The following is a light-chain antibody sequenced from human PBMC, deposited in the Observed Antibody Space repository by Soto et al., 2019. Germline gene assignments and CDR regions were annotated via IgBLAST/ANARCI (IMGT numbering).Light chain of an antibody. CDR3: HQYNGYLWT. CDR1: QSISSW. J-gene: IGKJ1*01. Sequence: DIQMTQSPSTLSASVGDRVTITCRASQSISSWLAWYQQKPGKAPKLLIYDASSLESGVPSRFSGSGSGTEFTLTISSLPPDDFASYYCHQYNGYLWTFGQGTKVEIK. CDR2: DAS. V-gene: IGKV1-5*01.